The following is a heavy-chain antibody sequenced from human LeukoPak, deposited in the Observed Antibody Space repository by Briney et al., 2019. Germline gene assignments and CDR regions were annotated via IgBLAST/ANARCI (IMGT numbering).Heavy chain of an antibody. J-gene: IGHJ5*02. D-gene: IGHD3-22*01. CDR1: GVSISSNNW. Sequence: PSETLSLTCAVSGVSISSNNWWNWVRQPPGKGLEWIGEIYHSGSTNYNPSLKSRVTISVDKSKNQFSLKLSSVTAADTAMYYCASLGRCYDTPGDNWFDPWGQGTLVTVSS. CDR3: ASLGRCYDTPGDNWFDP. CDR2: IYHSGST. V-gene: IGHV4-4*02.